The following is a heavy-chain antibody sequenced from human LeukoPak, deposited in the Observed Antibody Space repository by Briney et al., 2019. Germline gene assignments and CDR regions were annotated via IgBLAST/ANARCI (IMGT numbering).Heavy chain of an antibody. CDR1: GFTFSSYW. J-gene: IGHJ6*02. D-gene: IGHD2-2*01. V-gene: IGHV3-74*01. CDR2: ISGDGRNI. CDR3: ARDRDCSSTSCYYYGMDV. Sequence: GGSLRLSCVASGFTFSSYWMHWVRQDPRKGLVWVSRISGDGRNINYADSVRGRFTISRDNAKNTLYLQMNTLRAEDTAVYYCARDRDCSSTSCYYYGMDVWGQGTTVTVSS.